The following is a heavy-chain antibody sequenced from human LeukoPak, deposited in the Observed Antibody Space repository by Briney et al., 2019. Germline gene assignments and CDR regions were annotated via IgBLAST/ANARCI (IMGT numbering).Heavy chain of an antibody. V-gene: IGHV4-34*01. J-gene: IGHJ6*03. Sequence: PSETLSLPCAVYGGPFSGYYWGWMRQPPGKGLEGIGSIYYSGCTYYNPSLKSRVTISVDTSKNQFSLKLSSVTAADTAVYYCARGQVGYSYGYWGYYYYYMDVWGKGTTVTVSS. CDR2: IYYSGCT. CDR1: GGPFSGYY. CDR3: ARGQVGYSYGYWGYYYYYMDV. D-gene: IGHD5-18*01.